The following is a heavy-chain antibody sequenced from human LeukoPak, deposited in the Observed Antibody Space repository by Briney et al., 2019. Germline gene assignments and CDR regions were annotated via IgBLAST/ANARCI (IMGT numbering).Heavy chain of an antibody. J-gene: IGHJ3*02. CDR2: ISAYNGNT. Sequence: ASVKVSCKASGYTFTSYGISWVRQAPGQGLEWMGWISAYNGNTKYAQKLQGRVTMTTDTSTSTAYMELRSLRSEDTAVYYCARGPWYYDFWSGLDAFDIWGQGTMVTVSS. CDR3: ARGPWYYDFWSGLDAFDI. CDR1: GYTFTSYG. D-gene: IGHD3-3*01. V-gene: IGHV1-18*01.